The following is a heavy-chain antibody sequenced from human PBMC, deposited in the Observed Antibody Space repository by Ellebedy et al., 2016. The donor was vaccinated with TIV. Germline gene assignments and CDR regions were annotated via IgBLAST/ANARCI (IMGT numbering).Heavy chain of an antibody. J-gene: IGHJ4*02. D-gene: IGHD6-19*01. CDR1: GFTFSSSS. CDR2: VGESGVWT. V-gene: IGHV3-23*01. CDR3: ARLRPVAGTGGY. Sequence: GESLKISCAASGFTFSSSSMSWVRQAPGKGLEWVSSVGESGVWTDYADSVKGRFTIFRENSKSTLFLQMNSLRVDDTAVYYCARLRPVAGTGGYWGQGTPVTVSS.